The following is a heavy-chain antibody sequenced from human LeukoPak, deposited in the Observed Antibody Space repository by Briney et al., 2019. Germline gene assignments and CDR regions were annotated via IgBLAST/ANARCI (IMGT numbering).Heavy chain of an antibody. D-gene: IGHD2-15*01. J-gene: IGHJ4*02. CDR3: ARGIGYMNFDY. Sequence: SETLSLTCSVSGDSITSANYYWSWVRQPAGKGLEWIGRVYTTGTTNYNPSLKTRVTISVDTSTNLVSLKLNSVTAADTAVYYCARGIGYMNFDYWGQGTLVTVSS. CDR2: VYTTGTT. CDR1: GDSITSANYY. V-gene: IGHV4-61*02.